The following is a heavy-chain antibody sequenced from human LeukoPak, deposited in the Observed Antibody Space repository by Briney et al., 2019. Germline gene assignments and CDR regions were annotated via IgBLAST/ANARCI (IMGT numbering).Heavy chain of an antibody. D-gene: IGHD6-6*01. CDR1: GGSISSGGYS. J-gene: IGHJ4*02. CDR3: ARGIGSIAARSPPRGFDY. Sequence: SSETLSLTCAVSGGSISSGGYSWSWIRQPPGKGLEWIGYIYYSGSTYYNPSLRSRVTISVDTSKNQFSLKLSSVTAADTAVYYCARGIGSIAARSPPRGFDYWGQGTLVTVSS. V-gene: IGHV4-30-4*07. CDR2: IYYSGST.